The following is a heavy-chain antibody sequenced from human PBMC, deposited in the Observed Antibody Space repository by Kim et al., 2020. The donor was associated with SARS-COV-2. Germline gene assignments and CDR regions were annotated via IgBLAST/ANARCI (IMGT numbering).Heavy chain of an antibody. CDR1: GGSFSGYY. Sequence: SETLSLTCAVYGGSFSGYYWSWIRQPPGKGLEWIGEINHSGSTNYNPSLKSRVTISVDTSKNQFSLKLSSVTAADTAVYYCARGSGFRDCSSTSCWIHYYYYYGMDVWGQGTTVTVSS. CDR2: INHSGST. V-gene: IGHV4-34*01. D-gene: IGHD2-2*01. J-gene: IGHJ6*02. CDR3: ARGSGFRDCSSTSCWIHYYYYYGMDV.